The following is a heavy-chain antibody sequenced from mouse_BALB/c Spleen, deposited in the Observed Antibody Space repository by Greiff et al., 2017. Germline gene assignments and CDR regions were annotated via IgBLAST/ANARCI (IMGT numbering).Heavy chain of an antibody. Sequence: VQLQQSGAELAKPGASVKMSCKASGYTFTSYWMHWVKQRPGQGLEWIGYINPSTGYTEYNQKFKDKATLTADKSSSTAYMQLSSLTSEDSAVYYCARGGEVYYGNFYAMDYWGQGTSVTVSS. CDR3: ARGGEVYYGNFYAMDY. CDR2: INPSTGYT. J-gene: IGHJ4*01. V-gene: IGHV1-7*01. CDR1: GYTFTSYW. D-gene: IGHD2-1*01.